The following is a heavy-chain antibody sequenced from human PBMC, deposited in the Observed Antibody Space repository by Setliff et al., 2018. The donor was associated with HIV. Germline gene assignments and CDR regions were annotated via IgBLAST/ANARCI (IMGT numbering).Heavy chain of an antibody. J-gene: IGHJ3*02. V-gene: IGHV4-61*09. CDR1: GASISGINYY. CDR3: ARRIIVGAISDVFDI. Sequence: PSETLSLTCSVSGASISGINYYWTWIRQPAGKGLEWLGHIKDTGATNYSPSLKSRVTMSIDTSNKQFSLKLSSVTAADTAVYYCARRIIVGAISDVFDIWGQGTLVTV. D-gene: IGHD1-26*01. CDR2: IKDTGAT.